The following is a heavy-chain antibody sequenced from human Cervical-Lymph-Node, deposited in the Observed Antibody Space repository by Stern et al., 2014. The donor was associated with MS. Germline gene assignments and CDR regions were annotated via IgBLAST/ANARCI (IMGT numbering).Heavy chain of an antibody. Sequence: MQLVQSGAEVKKPGESLKISCKGSGYNFGDYWIGWVRQKPGKGLEWMGTIFPADVDIRYSPSFEGQVTISADESISTAFLQSSSLKASDTGIYYCARHQPAATFAMDVWGQGTTVIVSS. J-gene: IGHJ6*02. V-gene: IGHV5-51*01. D-gene: IGHD2-2*01. CDR1: GYNFGDYW. CDR2: IFPADVDI. CDR3: ARHQPAATFAMDV.